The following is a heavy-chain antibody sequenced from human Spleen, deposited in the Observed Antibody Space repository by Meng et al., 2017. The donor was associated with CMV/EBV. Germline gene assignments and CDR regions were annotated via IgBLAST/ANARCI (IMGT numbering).Heavy chain of an antibody. CDR1: GYTFTDSY. D-gene: IGHD6-6*01. Sequence: CQASGYTFTDSYIHWVRQAPGQGLEWMGCINPNGGGTKYAQIFQGRVTMTKDTSINTAYMDLNWLRSDDTAIFYCARAYTSSDDFDYWGQGTLVTVSS. CDR3: ARAYTSSDDFDY. CDR2: INPNGGGT. V-gene: IGHV1-2*02. J-gene: IGHJ4*02.